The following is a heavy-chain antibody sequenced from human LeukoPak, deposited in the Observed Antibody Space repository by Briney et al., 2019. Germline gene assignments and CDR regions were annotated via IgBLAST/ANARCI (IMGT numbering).Heavy chain of an antibody. V-gene: IGHV3-43*02. CDR2: ISGDGDST. CDR1: GFTFDDYA. D-gene: IGHD5/OR15-5a*01. CDR3: AEDNWVSTRGHYGFDC. J-gene: IGHJ4*02. Sequence: GGSLRLSCAASGFTFDDYAMHWVRQAPGKGLEWVSLISGDGDSTYYADSVKGRFTISRDNSKNSLYLQMNSLRTEDTALYYCAEDNWVSTRGHYGFDCWGQGTLVTVSS.